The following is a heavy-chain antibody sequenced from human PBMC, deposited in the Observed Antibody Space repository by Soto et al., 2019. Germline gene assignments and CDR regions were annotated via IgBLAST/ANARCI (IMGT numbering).Heavy chain of an antibody. V-gene: IGHV1-18*01. J-gene: IGHJ4*02. CDR2: ISAHNGNT. D-gene: IGHD1-1*01. CDR1: GYTFTSYG. Sequence: QVHLVQSGAEVKKPGASVKVSCKGSGYTFTSYGITWVRQAPGQGLEWMGWISAHNGNTDYAQKLEGRVTVTRDTSTSTAYMELRSLRSDDTAVYYCARGRYGDYWGQGALVTVSS. CDR3: ARGRYGDY.